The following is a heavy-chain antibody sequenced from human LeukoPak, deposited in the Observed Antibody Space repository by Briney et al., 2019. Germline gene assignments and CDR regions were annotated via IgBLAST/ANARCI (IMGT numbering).Heavy chain of an antibody. CDR1: GYSFTGYY. V-gene: IGHV1-69*04. J-gene: IGHJ4*02. Sequence: GASVNVSCKASGYSFTGYYMHWVRQAPGQGLEWMGRIIPILGIANYAQKFQGRVTITADKSTSTAYMELSSLRSEDTAVYYCAGGESDTADDYWGQGTLVTVSS. CDR3: AGGESDTADDY. CDR2: IIPILGIA. D-gene: IGHD5-18*01.